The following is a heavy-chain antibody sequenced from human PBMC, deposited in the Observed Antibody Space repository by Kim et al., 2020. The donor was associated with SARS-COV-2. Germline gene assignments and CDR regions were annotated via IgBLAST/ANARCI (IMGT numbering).Heavy chain of an antibody. CDR1: GGSISSSSYY. CDR3: ARGGRPYFDWTPHYFDY. J-gene: IGHJ4*02. D-gene: IGHD3-9*01. Sequence: SETLSLTCTVSGGSISSSSYYWGWIRQPPGKGLEWIGSIYYSGSTYYNPSLKSRVTISVDTSKNQFSLKLSSVTAADTAVYYCARGGRPYFDWTPHYFDYWGQGTLVTVSS. V-gene: IGHV4-39*01. CDR2: IYYSGST.